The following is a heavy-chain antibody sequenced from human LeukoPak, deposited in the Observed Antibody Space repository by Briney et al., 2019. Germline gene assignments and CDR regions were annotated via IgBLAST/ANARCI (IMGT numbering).Heavy chain of an antibody. V-gene: IGHV1-69*06. J-gene: IGHJ4*02. CDR1: GGTFSSYG. D-gene: IGHD6-13*01. CDR3: ARTAAGTIPLDY. CDR2: IIPIFGTA. Sequence: SVKVSCKTSGGTFSSYGISWVRQAPGQGLERMGGIIPIFGTANYAQKFQGRVTITADKSTTTAYMELSSLRSEDTAVYYCARTAAGTIPLDYWGQGTLVTVSS.